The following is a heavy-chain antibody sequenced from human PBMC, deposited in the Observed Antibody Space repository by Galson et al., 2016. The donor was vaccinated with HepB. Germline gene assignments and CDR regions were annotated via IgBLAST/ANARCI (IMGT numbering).Heavy chain of an antibody. V-gene: IGHV3-30*18. D-gene: IGHD6-19*01. CDR2: ISYDGRKI. Sequence: SLRLSCAASGFTVSNYYMNWVRQAPGKGLEWVAVISYDGRKIFYADSVRGRFSISRDNSKNTLFLQMNSLRAEDTAVYYCTKTGSGWYFDYWGQGTLVTVSS. CDR1: GFTVSNYY. J-gene: IGHJ4*02. CDR3: TKTGSGWYFDY.